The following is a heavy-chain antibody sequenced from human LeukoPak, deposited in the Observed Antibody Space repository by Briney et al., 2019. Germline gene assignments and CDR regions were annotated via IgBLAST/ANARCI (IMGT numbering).Heavy chain of an antibody. V-gene: IGHV4-59*01. D-gene: IGHD2-15*01. CDR2: IYYSGST. CDR3: ARAASGGWYFDL. CDR1: GGSINNYF. Sequence: PSETLSLTCTVSGGSINNYFWSWIRQPPGKGLECLGYIYYSGSTNYNPSLKSRVTISVDTSKNQFSLKLSSVTAADTAVYYCARAASGGWYFDLWGRGTLVTVSS. J-gene: IGHJ2*01.